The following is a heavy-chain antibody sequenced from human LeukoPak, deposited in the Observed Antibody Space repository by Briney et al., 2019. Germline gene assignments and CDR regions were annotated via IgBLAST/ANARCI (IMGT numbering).Heavy chain of an antibody. Sequence: GGSLRLSCATSGFTFSSYAMSSVRQAPGKGLEWVSAISGSGGSTYYADSVKGRFTISRDNSKNTLYLQMNSLRAEDTAVYYCAKDKGHPRVVTTLDYWGQGTLVTVSS. CDR3: AKDKGHPRVVTTLDY. V-gene: IGHV3-23*01. D-gene: IGHD3-3*01. CDR1: GFTFSSYA. J-gene: IGHJ4*02. CDR2: ISGSGGST.